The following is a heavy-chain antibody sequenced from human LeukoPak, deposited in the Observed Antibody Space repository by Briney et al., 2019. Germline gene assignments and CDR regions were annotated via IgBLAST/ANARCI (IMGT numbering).Heavy chain of an antibody. V-gene: IGHV4-34*01. D-gene: IGHD4-11*01. CDR2: INHSGST. J-gene: IGHJ5*02. CDR1: GGSFSGYY. CDR3: ARLYTAWFDP. Sequence: PSETLSLTCAVYGGSFSGYYWSWIRQPPGKGLEWIGEINHSGSTNYNPSLKSRVTISVDTSKNQFSLKLSSVTATDTAVYYCARLYTAWFDPWGQGTLVTVSS.